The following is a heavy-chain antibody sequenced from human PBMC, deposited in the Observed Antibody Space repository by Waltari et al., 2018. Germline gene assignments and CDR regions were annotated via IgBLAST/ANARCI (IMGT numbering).Heavy chain of an antibody. V-gene: IGHV1-69*01. D-gene: IGHD3-22*01. Sequence: QVQLVQSGAEVKKPGSSVKVSCKASGGTFSSYAISWVRQAPGQGLEWMGGIIPIFGTANYAQKVQGRVTITADESTSTAYMELSSLRSEDTAVYYCGKFDYYDSSGQYGMDVWGQGTTVTVSS. CDR2: IIPIFGTA. CDR1: GGTFSSYA. J-gene: IGHJ6*02. CDR3: GKFDYYDSSGQYGMDV.